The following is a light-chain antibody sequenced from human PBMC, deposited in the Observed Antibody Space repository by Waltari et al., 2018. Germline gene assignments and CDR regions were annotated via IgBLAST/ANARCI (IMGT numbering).Light chain of an antibody. J-gene: IGKJ1*01. CDR3: QKYGSLPAT. CDR2: DGS. Sequence: EIVLTQSPGTLSLSPGERATLSCRARPSVSSYLAWYQQKPGQAPRLLIYDGSSRATGIPDRFSGSGSGTDFSLTISRLEPEDFAVYYCQKYGSLPATFGQGTKVEIK. CDR1: PSVSSY. V-gene: IGKV3-20*01.